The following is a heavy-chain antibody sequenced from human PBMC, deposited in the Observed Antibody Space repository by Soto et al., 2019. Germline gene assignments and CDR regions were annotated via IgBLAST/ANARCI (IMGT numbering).Heavy chain of an antibody. CDR2: IKSKTDGGTT. CDR1: GFTFSNAW. D-gene: IGHD3-16*01. J-gene: IGHJ6*02. Sequence: GGSLRLSCAASGFTFSNAWMSWVCQAPGKGLEWVGRIKSKTDGGTTDYAAPVKGRFTISRDDSKDTLYLQMNSLRAEDTAIHYCAKRGDYYYYGMNVWGQGTTVTVSS. V-gene: IGHV3-15*01. CDR3: AKRGDYYYYGMNV.